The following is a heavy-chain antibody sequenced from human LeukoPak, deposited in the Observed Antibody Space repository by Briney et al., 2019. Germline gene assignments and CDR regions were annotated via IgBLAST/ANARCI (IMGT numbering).Heavy chain of an antibody. CDR2: IYHSGST. CDR3: ARKDTAVAGTGFDY. J-gene: IGHJ4*02. D-gene: IGHD6-19*01. CDR1: GGSINSSNW. Sequence: SGTLSLTCAVSGGSINSSNWWSWVRQPPGKGLEWIGEIYHSGSTNYNPSLKSRVTISVDKSKNQFSLKLSSVTAADTAVYYCARKDTAVAGTGFDYWGQGTLVTVSS. V-gene: IGHV4-4*02.